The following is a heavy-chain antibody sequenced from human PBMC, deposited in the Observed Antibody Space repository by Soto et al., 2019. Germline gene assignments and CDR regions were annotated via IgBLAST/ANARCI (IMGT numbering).Heavy chain of an antibody. CDR2: IYYSGST. Sequence: QVQLQESGPGLVKPSQTLSLTCTVSGGSISSGGYYWSWIRQHPGKGLEWIGYIYYSGSTYYNPSLKRRVTMSVDTSKNQFSLKLSSVTAADTAVYYCARESGPPPSWFDPWGQGTLVTVSS. CDR1: GGSISSGGYY. CDR3: ARESGPPPSWFDP. V-gene: IGHV4-31*03. D-gene: IGHD3-10*01. J-gene: IGHJ5*02.